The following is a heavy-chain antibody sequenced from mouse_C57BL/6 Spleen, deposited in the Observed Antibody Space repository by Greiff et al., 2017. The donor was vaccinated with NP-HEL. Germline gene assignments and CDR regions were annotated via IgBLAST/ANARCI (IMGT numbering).Heavy chain of an antibody. V-gene: IGHV1-78*01. Sequence: VQLQQSDAELVKPGASVKISCKVSGYTFTDHTIHWMKQRPEQGLEWIGYIYPRDGSTKYNEKFKGKATLTADKSSSTAYMQLNSLTSEDSAVYFCAGPFITTVVATPLWYFDVWGTGTTVTVSS. CDR1: GYTFTDHT. CDR2: IYPRDGST. D-gene: IGHD1-1*01. CDR3: AGPFITTVVATPLWYFDV. J-gene: IGHJ1*03.